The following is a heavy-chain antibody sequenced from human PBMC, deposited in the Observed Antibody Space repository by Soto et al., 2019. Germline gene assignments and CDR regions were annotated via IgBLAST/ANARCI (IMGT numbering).Heavy chain of an antibody. CDR2: IYYSGST. Sequence: QVQLQESGPGLVKPSQTLSLTCTVSGGSISSGDYYWSWIRQPPGKGLEWIGYIYYSGSTYYNPSLKRRVTISVDTSKNQFSLKLSSVTAAGTAVYYCARDRGDSSGRYYRHIDYWGQGTLVTVSS. CDR1: GGSISSGDYY. V-gene: IGHV4-30-4*01. J-gene: IGHJ4*02. CDR3: ARDRGDSSGRYYRHIDY. D-gene: IGHD3-22*01.